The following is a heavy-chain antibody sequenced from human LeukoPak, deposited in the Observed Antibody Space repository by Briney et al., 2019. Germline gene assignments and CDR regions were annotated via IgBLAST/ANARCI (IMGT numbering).Heavy chain of an antibody. Sequence: GGSLRLSCAASGFTFSSYAMSWGRHAPGKGLEWVSAISGSGGSTYYADSVKGRFTNSRDNSKNTLYLQMNSLRAEDTAVYYCAKEADLIVVVPATTDYWGQGTLVTVSS. D-gene: IGHD2-2*01. CDR2: ISGSGGST. CDR1: GFTFSSYA. CDR3: AKEADLIVVVPATTDY. V-gene: IGHV3-23*01. J-gene: IGHJ4*02.